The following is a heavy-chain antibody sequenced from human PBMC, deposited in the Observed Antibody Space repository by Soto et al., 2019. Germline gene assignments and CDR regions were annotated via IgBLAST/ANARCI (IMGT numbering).Heavy chain of an antibody. CDR1: GGSFSGYY. CDR3: ARGNYYYGMDV. V-gene: IGHV4-34*01. Sequence: LSLTCAVYGGSFSGYYWSWIRQPPGKGLEWIGEINHSGSTNYNPSLKSRVTISVDTSKNQFSLKLSSVTAADTAVYYCARGNYYYGMDVWGQGTTVTVSS. J-gene: IGHJ6*02. CDR2: INHSGST.